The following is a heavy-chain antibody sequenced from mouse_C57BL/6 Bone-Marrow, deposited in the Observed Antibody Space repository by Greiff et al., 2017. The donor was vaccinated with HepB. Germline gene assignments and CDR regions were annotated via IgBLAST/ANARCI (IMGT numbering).Heavy chain of an antibody. Sequence: QVQLKESGPGLVQPSQSLSITCTVSGFSLTSYGVHWVRQSPGKGLEWLGVIWSGGSTDYNAAFISRLSISKDNSKSQVFFKMNSLQADDTAIYYCARAGSSSLYYAMDYWGQGTSVTVSS. CDR3: ARAGSSSLYYAMDY. J-gene: IGHJ4*01. D-gene: IGHD1-1*01. CDR1: GFSLTSYG. CDR2: IWSGGST. V-gene: IGHV2-2*01.